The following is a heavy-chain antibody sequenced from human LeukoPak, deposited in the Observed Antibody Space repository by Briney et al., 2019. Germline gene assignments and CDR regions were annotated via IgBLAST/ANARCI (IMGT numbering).Heavy chain of an antibody. J-gene: IGHJ4*02. CDR1: GYTFTSYP. V-gene: IGHV7-4-1*02. CDR2: INTNTGNP. CDR3: ARTLSGGNYVFFDCDY. Sequence: ASAKDSCKPSGYTFTSYPMSWVRQAPGQGLEWMGWINTNTGNPTYAQGFTGRFVFSLDTSVSTAYLQISSPKAEDTAVYYCARTLSGGNYVFFDCDYWGQGTLVTVSS. D-gene: IGHD4-23*01.